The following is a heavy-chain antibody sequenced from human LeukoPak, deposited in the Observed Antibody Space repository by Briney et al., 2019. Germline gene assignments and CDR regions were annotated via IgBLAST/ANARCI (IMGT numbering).Heavy chain of an antibody. Sequence: GASVTVSCKTSAATFSTHAVAWVRQAPGQGLEWLGRVIPIIGATNYAQIFQGRVTITADKSTNTVYLELSSLRSEDTAVYYCARLMTTLNSPFDPWGQGTLVIVCS. CDR1: AATFSTHA. J-gene: IGHJ5*02. V-gene: IGHV1-69*04. D-gene: IGHD3-16*01. CDR2: VIPIIGAT. CDR3: ARLMTTLNSPFDP.